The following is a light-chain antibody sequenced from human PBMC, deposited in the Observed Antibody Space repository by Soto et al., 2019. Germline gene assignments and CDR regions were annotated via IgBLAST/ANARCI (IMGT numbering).Light chain of an antibody. CDR1: SSDVGGYNY. Sequence: ALTQPPSASGSPGQSVTISCTGTSSDVGGYNYVSWYQQHPGKAPKLMIFEVSKRPSGVPDRFSGSKSGNTASLTVSGLQAEDEADYYCTSYAGSINWVFGGGTQLTVL. V-gene: IGLV2-8*01. CDR2: EVS. J-gene: IGLJ3*02. CDR3: TSYAGSINWV.